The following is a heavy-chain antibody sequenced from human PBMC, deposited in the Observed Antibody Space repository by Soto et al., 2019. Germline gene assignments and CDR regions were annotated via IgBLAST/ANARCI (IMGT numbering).Heavy chain of an antibody. CDR2: ISYDVTNK. CDR3: AKDLRIAVAGTDYFDS. CDR1: GFVYSSDV. D-gene: IGHD6-19*01. V-gene: IGHV3-30*18. Sequence: IVSASSSGFVYSSDVMHWVRQAPGKGLEWVAVISYDVTNKYYADSVKGRFTVSRDNSKNTLYLQMNSLRAEDTAVYYCAKDLRIAVAGTDYFDSWGQGTLVTVSS. J-gene: IGHJ4*02.